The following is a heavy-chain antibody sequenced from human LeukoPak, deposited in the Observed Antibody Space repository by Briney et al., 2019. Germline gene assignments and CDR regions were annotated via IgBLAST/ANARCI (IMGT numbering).Heavy chain of an antibody. CDR3: ARDLTAGTSYYFDY. Sequence: GASVKVSCKASGYTFTGYYMHWVRQAPGQGLEWMGWINPNSGGTNYAQKFQGRVTMTRDTSISTAYMELSRLRSDDTAVYYCARDLTAGTSYYFDYWGQGTLVTVSS. D-gene: IGHD6-19*01. CDR1: GYTFTGYY. J-gene: IGHJ4*02. CDR2: INPNSGGT. V-gene: IGHV1-2*02.